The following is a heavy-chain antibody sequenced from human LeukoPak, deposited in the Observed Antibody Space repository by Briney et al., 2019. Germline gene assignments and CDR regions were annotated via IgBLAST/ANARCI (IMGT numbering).Heavy chain of an antibody. CDR3: AKRAIGYCSSPSCGIDY. D-gene: IGHD2-2*01. V-gene: IGHV3-23*01. Sequence: GGSLRLSCAASGFTFSSYAMSWVRQAPGKGLEWVSGISGSGGSTYYADSVKGRFTISRDNSKNTLYLQMNSLRAEDTAVYYCAKRAIGYCSSPSCGIDYWGQGTLVTVSS. CDR1: GFTFSSYA. J-gene: IGHJ4*02. CDR2: ISGSGGST.